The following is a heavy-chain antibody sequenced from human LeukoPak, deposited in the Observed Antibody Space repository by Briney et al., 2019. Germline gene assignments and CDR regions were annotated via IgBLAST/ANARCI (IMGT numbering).Heavy chain of an antibody. D-gene: IGHD6-19*01. CDR2: IRYDGHNK. V-gene: IGHV3-30*02. CDR3: AKDVSSYSSGWCFDC. CDR1: GFTFNNYA. Sequence: QPGGSLRLSCAASGFTFNNYAMSWVRQAPGKGLEWVAFIRYDGHNKYHADSVKGRFTISRDNSKNTLYLQMSSLRTEDTAVYYCAKDVSSYSSGWCFDCWGQGTLVTVSS. J-gene: IGHJ4*02.